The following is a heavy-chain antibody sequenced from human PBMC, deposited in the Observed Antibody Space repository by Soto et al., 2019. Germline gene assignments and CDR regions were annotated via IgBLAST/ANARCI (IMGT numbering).Heavy chain of an antibody. D-gene: IGHD3-10*01. J-gene: IGHJ6*02. CDR1: GFTFSSYG. V-gene: IGHV3-33*01. CDR2: IWYDGSNK. Sequence: GGSLRLSCAASGFTFSSYGMHWVRQAPGKGLEWVAVIWYDGSNKYYADSVKGRFTISRDNSKNTLYLQMNSLRAEDTAVYYCARDYHSGRKYYYGMDVWGQGTTVTVSS. CDR3: ARDYHSGRKYYYGMDV.